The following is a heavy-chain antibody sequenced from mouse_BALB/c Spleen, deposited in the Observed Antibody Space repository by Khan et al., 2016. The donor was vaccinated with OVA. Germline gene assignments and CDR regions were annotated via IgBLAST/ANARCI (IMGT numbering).Heavy chain of an antibody. CDR3: ARVGNYWYFDV. Sequence: QIQLVQSGPELKKPGETVKISCKASGYTFTNYGMNWVKQAPGKGLKWMGWINTYTGEPTYGDDLKGRFAFSLETSASTAYLQINNLKNEDTATXFCARVGNYWYFDVWGAATTVTVSS. V-gene: IGHV9-3-1*01. D-gene: IGHD2-1*01. CDR1: GYTFTNYG. J-gene: IGHJ1*01. CDR2: INTYTGEP.